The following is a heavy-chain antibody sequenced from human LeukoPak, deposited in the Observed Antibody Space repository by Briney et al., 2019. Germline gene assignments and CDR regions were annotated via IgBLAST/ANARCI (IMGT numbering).Heavy chain of an antibody. CDR3: ARASTTTAQFDY. V-gene: IGHV3-53*01. CDR2: IYSGGST. CDR1: GFIFSRFW. J-gene: IGHJ4*02. D-gene: IGHD4-11*01. Sequence: GGSLRLSCAASGFIFSRFWMSWVRQAPGKGLEWVSVIYSGGSTYYADSVKGRFTISRDNSKNTLYLHMNSLRAEDTAVYYCARASTTTAQFDYWGQGTLVTVSS.